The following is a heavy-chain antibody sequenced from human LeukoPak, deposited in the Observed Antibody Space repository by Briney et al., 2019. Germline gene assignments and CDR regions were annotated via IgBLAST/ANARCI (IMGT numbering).Heavy chain of an antibody. D-gene: IGHD3-10*01. V-gene: IGHV1-69*04. CDR3: ARGSYYGSGSEAYFQH. CDR2: IIPILGIA. Sequence: GASVKVSFKSSGYTFTSYGISGVRQAPGQGLEWMGRIIPILGIANYAQKFQGRGTITADKSTSTAYMEMSSLRSEDTAVYYCARGSYYGSGSEAYFQHWGQGTLVTVPS. CDR1: GYTFTSYG. J-gene: IGHJ1*01.